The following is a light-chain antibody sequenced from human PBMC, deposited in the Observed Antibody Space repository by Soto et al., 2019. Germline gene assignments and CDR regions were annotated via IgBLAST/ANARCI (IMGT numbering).Light chain of an antibody. CDR1: SSNVGRNN. CDR3: AVWDDSLRAWV. CDR2: TNN. V-gene: IGLV1-47*01. Sequence: QSVLTQPPSASGTPGQRVTISCSGSSSNVGRNNVYWHQQLPGTAPKLLIYTNNQRPSGVPDRFSGSKSGTSASLAISGLRSEDEADYYCAVWDDSLRAWVFGGGTKLTV. J-gene: IGLJ3*02.